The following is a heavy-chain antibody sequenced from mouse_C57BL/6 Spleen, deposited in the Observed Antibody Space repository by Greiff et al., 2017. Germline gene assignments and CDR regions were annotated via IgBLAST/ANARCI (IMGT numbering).Heavy chain of an antibody. Sequence: QVQLQQPGTELVKPGASVKLSCKASGYTFTSYWMYWVKQRPGQGLEWIGNLNPSNGGTNYNEKLKSKATLTVDKSSITAYMQLRSVTSEDSAVYDCARDGGYPAWFAYWGQETLVTVSA. CDR2: LNPSNGGT. CDR1: GYTFTSYW. J-gene: IGHJ3*01. CDR3: ARDGGYPAWFAY. D-gene: IGHD2-3*01. V-gene: IGHV1-53*01.